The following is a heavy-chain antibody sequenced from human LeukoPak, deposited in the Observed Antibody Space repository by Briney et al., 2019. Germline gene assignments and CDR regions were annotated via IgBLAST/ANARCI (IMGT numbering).Heavy chain of an antibody. CDR1: GGSISSSSYY. CDR2: IYYSGST. Sequence: PSETLSLTCTVSGGSISSSSYYWGWIRQPPGKGLEWIGSIYYSGSTYYNPSLKSRVTISVDASKNQFSLKLSSVTAADTAVYYWGRAQEYSYTAGNNWFAPGGKEPLVTVS. V-gene: IGHV4-39*07. D-gene: IGHD5-18*01. J-gene: IGHJ5*02. CDR3: GRAQEYSYTAGNNWFAP.